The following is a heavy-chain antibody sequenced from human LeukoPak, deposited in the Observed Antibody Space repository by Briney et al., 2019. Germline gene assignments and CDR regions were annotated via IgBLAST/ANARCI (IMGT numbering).Heavy chain of an antibody. J-gene: IGHJ3*02. V-gene: IGHV4-30-4*08. Sequence: PSQTLSLTCTVSGGSISSGDYYWSWIRQPPGKGLEWIGYIYYSGSTYYNPSLKSRVTISVDTSKNQFSLKLSSVTAADTAVYYCARDRDYSNNDAFGIWGQGTMVTVSS. CDR1: GGSISSGDYY. D-gene: IGHD4-11*01. CDR2: IYYSGST. CDR3: ARDRDYSNNDAFGI.